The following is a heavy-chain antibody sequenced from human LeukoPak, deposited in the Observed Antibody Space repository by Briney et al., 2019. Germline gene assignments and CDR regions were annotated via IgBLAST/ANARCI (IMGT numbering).Heavy chain of an antibody. Sequence: PSETLSLTCAVYGGSFSGYYWSWIRQPPGKGLEWIGEINHSGSTNYNPSPKSRVTISVDTSKNQFSLKLSSVTAADTAVYYCARVPQYSSSSDCFDYWGQGTLVTVSS. J-gene: IGHJ4*02. CDR3: ARVPQYSSSSDCFDY. CDR2: INHSGST. V-gene: IGHV4-34*01. D-gene: IGHD6-6*01. CDR1: GGSFSGYY.